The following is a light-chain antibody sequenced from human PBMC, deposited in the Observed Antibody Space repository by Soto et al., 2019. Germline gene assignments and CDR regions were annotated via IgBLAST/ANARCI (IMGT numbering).Light chain of an antibody. J-gene: IGKJ4*01. V-gene: IGKV4-1*01. Sequence: DIVMPQSPDSLVVSLGERATINCKSSQSVLYSSNNKDYLAWYQQQPGQPPKLLISWASTRESGVPDRFSGSGSGTDFTLTISSLQAEDVAVYYCQQYYSTPLTFGGGTKVEIK. CDR1: QSVLYSSNNKDY. CDR2: WAS. CDR3: QQYYSTPLT.